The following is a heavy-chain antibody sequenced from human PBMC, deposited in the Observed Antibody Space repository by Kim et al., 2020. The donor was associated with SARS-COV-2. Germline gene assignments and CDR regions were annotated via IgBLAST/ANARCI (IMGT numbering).Heavy chain of an antibody. D-gene: IGHD2-15*01. Sequence: SETLSLTCTVSGGSISSDYWNWIRQPPGKGLEWIGYIYYSGSINYNPSLKSRVIILVDTSKNQFSLKLSSVTAADTAVYYCARAGSGGFDPWGQGTLVTV. CDR1: GGSISSDY. CDR3: ARAGSGGFDP. J-gene: IGHJ5*02. V-gene: IGHV4-59*13. CDR2: IYYSGSI.